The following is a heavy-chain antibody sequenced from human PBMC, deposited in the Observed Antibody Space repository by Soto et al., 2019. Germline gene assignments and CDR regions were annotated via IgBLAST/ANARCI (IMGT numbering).Heavy chain of an antibody. CDR1: GFTFSSYG. CDR2: ISYDGSNK. V-gene: IGHV3-30*18. CDR3: AKGISEDHYGMDV. Sequence: QVQLVESGGGVVQPGRSLRLSCAASGFTFSSYGMHWVRQAPGKGLEWVAVISYDGSNKYYADSVKGRFTISRDNSKNTLYLQMNSLRAEDTAVYYCAKGISEDHYGMDVWGQGTTVTVSS. J-gene: IGHJ6*02.